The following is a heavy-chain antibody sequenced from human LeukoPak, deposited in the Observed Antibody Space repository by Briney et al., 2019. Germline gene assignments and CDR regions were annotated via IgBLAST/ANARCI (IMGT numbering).Heavy chain of an antibody. D-gene: IGHD3-10*01. CDR1: GYTFTGYY. Sequence: GASVKVSCKASGYTFTGYYMHWVRQAPGQGLEWMGWINPNSGGTNYAQKFQGWVTMTRDTSISTAYMELSRLRSDDTAVYYCARDRGVRGGERPDGFDIWGLGTMVTVSS. CDR2: INPNSGGT. V-gene: IGHV1-2*04. CDR3: ARDRGVRGGERPDGFDI. J-gene: IGHJ3*02.